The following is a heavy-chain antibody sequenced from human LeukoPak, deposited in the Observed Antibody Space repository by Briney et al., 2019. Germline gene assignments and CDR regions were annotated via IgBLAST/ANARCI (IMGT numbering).Heavy chain of an antibody. D-gene: IGHD6-13*01. V-gene: IGHV4-30-2*05. J-gene: IGHJ4*02. CDR1: GGSISSGGYS. CDR3: ARVGARSSWQIDY. Sequence: SETLSLTCTVSGGSISSGGYSWSWIRQPPGKGLEWIGYIYHSGSTYYNPSLKNRVTISVDTSKDQFSLKLSSVTAADTAVYYCARVGARSSWQIDYWGQGTLVTVSS. CDR2: IYHSGST.